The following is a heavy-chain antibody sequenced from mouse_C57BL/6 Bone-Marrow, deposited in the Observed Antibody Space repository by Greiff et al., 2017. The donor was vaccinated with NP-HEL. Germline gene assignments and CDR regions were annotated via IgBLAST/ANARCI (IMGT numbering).Heavy chain of an antibody. D-gene: IGHD4-1*01. J-gene: IGHJ2*01. CDR3: ARKGLGLFDY. Sequence: LEESGPELVKPGASVKISCKASGYAFSSSWMNWVKQRPGKGLEWIGRIYPGDGDTNYNGKFKGKATLTADKSSSTAYMQLSSLTSEDSAVYFCARKGLGLFDYWGQGTTLTVSS. CDR2: IYPGDGDT. V-gene: IGHV1-82*01. CDR1: GYAFSSSW.